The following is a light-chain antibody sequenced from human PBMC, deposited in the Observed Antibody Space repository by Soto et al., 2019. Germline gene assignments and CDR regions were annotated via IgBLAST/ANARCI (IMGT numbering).Light chain of an antibody. V-gene: IGKV3-20*01. CDR1: QSVTSDY. Sequence: EIVLTQSPGTLSLSPGERATLSCRASQSVTSDYLAWYQQKPGQAPSLVIYGASSRATGIPDRFSGGGSGTDFTLTISKLEPEAFAVSYCQQYGSSPTFGQGTKVEVK. CDR2: GAS. J-gene: IGKJ1*01. CDR3: QQYGSSPT.